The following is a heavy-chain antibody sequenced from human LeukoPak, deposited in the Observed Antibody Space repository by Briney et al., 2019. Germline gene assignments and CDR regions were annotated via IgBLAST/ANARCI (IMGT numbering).Heavy chain of an antibody. V-gene: IGHV3-9*01. CDR2: ISWNSGSI. CDR3: AKDFSPTTYSSGWYSYYYGMDV. CDR1: GFTFDDYA. D-gene: IGHD6-19*01. Sequence: PGRSLRLSCAASGFTFDDYAMHWVRQAPGKGLEWVSGISWNSGSIGYADSVKGRFTISRDNAKNSLYLQMNSLRAEDTALYYCAKDFSPTTYSSGWYSYYYGMDVWGQGTTVTVSS. J-gene: IGHJ6*02.